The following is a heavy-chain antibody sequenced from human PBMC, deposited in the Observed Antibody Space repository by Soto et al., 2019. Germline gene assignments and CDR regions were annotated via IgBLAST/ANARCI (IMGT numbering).Heavy chain of an antibody. J-gene: IGHJ6*02. CDR2: IIPIFGTA. CDR1: GGTFSSYA. V-gene: IGHV1-69*01. CDR3: ARDNWKAMVRGVITAPCYYYGMDV. Sequence: QVQLVQSGAEVKKPGSSVKVSCKASGGTFSSYAISWVRQAPGQGLEWMGGIIPIFGTANYAQKFQGRVTITADESTSTDYMELSSLRSEDTAVYYCARDNWKAMVRGVITAPCYYYGMDVWGQGTTVTVSS. D-gene: IGHD3-10*01.